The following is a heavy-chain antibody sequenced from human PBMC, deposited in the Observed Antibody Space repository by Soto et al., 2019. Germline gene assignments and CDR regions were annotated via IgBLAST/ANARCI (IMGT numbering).Heavy chain of an antibody. V-gene: IGHV3-48*03. CDR1: GFTFSSYE. Sequence: GSLRLSCAASGFTFSSYEMNWVRQAPGKGLEWVSYISSSGSTIYYADSVKGRFTISRDNAKNSLYLQMNSLRAEDTAVYYCAREIELPKYNDAFDIWGQGTMVTVSS. D-gene: IGHD3-10*01. J-gene: IGHJ3*02. CDR3: AREIELPKYNDAFDI. CDR2: ISSSGSTI.